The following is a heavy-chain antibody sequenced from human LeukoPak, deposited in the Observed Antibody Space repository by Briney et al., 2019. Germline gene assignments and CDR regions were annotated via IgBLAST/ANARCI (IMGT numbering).Heavy chain of an antibody. CDR2: IYYSGST. J-gene: IGHJ6*03. V-gene: IGHV4-59*01. CDR3: SRERREYINSNYHYYYMDV. CDR1: GGSISSYY. D-gene: IGHD1-1*01. Sequence: PSETLSLTCTVSGGSISSYYWSWIRQPPGKGLEWIGYIYYSGSTNYNPSLKSRVTISVDTSKNQFSLKLSSVTAADTAVYYCSRERREYINSNYHYYYMDVWGKGTTVTVSS.